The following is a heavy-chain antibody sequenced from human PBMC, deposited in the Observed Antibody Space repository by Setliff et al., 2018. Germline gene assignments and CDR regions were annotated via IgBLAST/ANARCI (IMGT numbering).Heavy chain of an antibody. J-gene: IGHJ4*02. Sequence: PGGSLRLSCAASGFTFSGSAMHWVLQSPGKGLEWVAVIWYDGSKKYHADSVKGRFIVSRDNSKNTLYLQMNSLRVEDTAVYYSARFRRTVDWGQGTLVTVSS. V-gene: IGHV3-33*03. CDR3: ARFRRTVD. D-gene: IGHD2-21*01. CDR2: IWYDGSKK. CDR1: GFTFSGSA.